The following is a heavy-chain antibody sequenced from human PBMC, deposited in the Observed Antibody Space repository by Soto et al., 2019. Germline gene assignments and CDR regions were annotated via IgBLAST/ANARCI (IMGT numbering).Heavy chain of an antibody. CDR1: GGSFSGYY. CDR2: INHSGST. J-gene: IGHJ3*02. CDR3: AREEYCGGDCYSVYAFDI. D-gene: IGHD2-21*02. Sequence: SETLSLTCAVYGGSFSGYYWSWIRQPPGKGLEWIGEINHSGSTNYNPSLKSRVTISVDTSKNQFSLKLSSVTAADTAVYYCAREEYCGGDCYSVYAFDIWGHGTMVTVSS. V-gene: IGHV4-34*01.